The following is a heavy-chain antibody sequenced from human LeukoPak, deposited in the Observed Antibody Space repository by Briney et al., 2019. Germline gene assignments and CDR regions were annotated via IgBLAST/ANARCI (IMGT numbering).Heavy chain of an antibody. CDR3: ARGRHNTGFDY. CDR1: GGSFSGYY. V-gene: IGHV4-34*01. CDR2: INHSGST. D-gene: IGHD4-17*01. Sequence: SETLSLTCAVYGGSFSGYYWSWIRQPPGKELEWIGEINHSGSTNYNPSLKSRVTISVDTSKNQFSLKLSSVTAADTAVYYCARGRHNTGFDYWGQGTLVTVSS. J-gene: IGHJ4*02.